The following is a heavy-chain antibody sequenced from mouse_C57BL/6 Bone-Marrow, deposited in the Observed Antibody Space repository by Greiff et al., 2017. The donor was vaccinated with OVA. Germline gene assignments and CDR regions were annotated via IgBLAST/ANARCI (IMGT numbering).Heavy chain of an antibody. CDR1: GYTFTSYG. D-gene: IGHD1-1*01. J-gene: IGHJ1*03. CDR3: AREDDGSSYDWYFDV. Sequence: VQVVESGAELARPGASVKLSCKASGYTFTSYGISWVKQRTGQGLEWIGEIYPRSGNTYYNEKFKGKATLTADKSSSTAYMELRSLTSEDSAVYFCAREDDGSSYDWYFDVWGTGTTVTVSS. CDR2: IYPRSGNT. V-gene: IGHV1-81*01.